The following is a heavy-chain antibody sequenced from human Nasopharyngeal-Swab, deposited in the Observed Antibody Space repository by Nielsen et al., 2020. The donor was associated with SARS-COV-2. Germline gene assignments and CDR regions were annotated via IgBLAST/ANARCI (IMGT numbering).Heavy chain of an antibody. D-gene: IGHD3/OR15-3a*01. CDR2: IYYSGST. Sequence: WIRQPPGKGLEWIGSIYYSGSTYYNPSLKSRVTISVDTSKNQFSLKLSSVTAADTAVYYCARVERTYYMDVWGKGTTVTVSS. CDR3: ARVERTYYMDV. J-gene: IGHJ6*03. V-gene: IGHV4-39*07.